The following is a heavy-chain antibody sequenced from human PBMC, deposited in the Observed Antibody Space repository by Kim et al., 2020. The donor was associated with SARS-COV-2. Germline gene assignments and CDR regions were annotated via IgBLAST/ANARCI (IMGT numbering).Heavy chain of an antibody. V-gene: IGHV1-69*13. J-gene: IGHJ4*02. D-gene: IGHD3-22*01. Sequence: SVKVSCKASGGTFSSYAISWVRQAPGQGLEWMGGIIPIFGTANYAQKFQGRVTITADESTSTAYMELSSLRSEDTAVYYCARETLAPNYYDSSGYDYWGQGTLGTVSS. CDR2: IIPIFGTA. CDR1: GGTFSSYA. CDR3: ARETLAPNYYDSSGYDY.